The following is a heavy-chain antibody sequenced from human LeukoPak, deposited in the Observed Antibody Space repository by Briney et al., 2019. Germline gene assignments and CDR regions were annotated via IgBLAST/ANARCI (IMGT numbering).Heavy chain of an antibody. CDR1: GFTFSSYG. CDR2: ISYDGSNK. CDR3: TSTLGY. V-gene: IGHV3-30*03. J-gene: IGHJ4*02. Sequence: GRSLRLSCAASGFTFSSYGMHWVRQAPGKGLEWVAVISYDGSNKYYADSVKGRFTISRDNSKNTLYLQMNSLRTEDTAIYYCTSTLGYWGQGALVTVSS.